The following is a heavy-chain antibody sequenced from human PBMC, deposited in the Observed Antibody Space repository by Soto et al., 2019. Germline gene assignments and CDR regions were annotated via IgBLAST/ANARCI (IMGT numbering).Heavy chain of an antibody. D-gene: IGHD3-10*01. CDR2: INSDGSST. Sequence: EVPVVESGGGLVQPGGSLRLSCAASGFTFSNYWMQWVRQAPGKGLVWVSRINSDGSSTSYADSVKGRFTISRDNAKNTLYLQMNSLRAEDTAVYYCARAVRSGSYLYYYYGMDVWGQGATVTVSS. CDR3: ARAVRSGSYLYYYYGMDV. V-gene: IGHV3-74*01. J-gene: IGHJ6*02. CDR1: GFTFSNYW.